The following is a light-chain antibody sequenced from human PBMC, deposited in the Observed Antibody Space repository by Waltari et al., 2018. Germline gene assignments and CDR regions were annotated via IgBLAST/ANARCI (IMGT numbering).Light chain of an antibody. CDR2: EVS. Sequence: QSALTQPASVSGSPGQSITIPCSGTDSHVGAYDFVPWYQQHPGKAPHLIIYEVSNRPSGISNRFSASKSGNTASLTISGLQAEDEADYYCSSYTTSSAPGVFGTGTRVTVL. CDR1: DSHVGAYDF. V-gene: IGLV2-14*01. J-gene: IGLJ1*01. CDR3: SSYTTSSAPGV.